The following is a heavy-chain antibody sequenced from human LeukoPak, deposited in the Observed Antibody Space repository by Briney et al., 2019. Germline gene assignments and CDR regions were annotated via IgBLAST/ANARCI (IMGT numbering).Heavy chain of an antibody. CDR1: GFTFSSYA. V-gene: IGHV3-23*01. CDR3: ARTYYYDSSGYYEVVEYFQH. D-gene: IGHD3-22*01. Sequence: GGSLRLSCAASGFTFSSYAMSWVRQAPGKGLEWVSAISGSGGSTYYADSVKGRFTISRDNAKNSLYLQMNSLRAEDTAVYYCARTYYYDSSGYYEVVEYFQHWGQGTLVTVSS. J-gene: IGHJ1*01. CDR2: ISGSGGST.